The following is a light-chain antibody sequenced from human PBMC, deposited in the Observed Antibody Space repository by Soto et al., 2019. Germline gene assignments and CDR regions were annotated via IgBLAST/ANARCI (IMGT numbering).Light chain of an antibody. CDR2: GAS. J-gene: IGKJ5*01. Sequence: EMVMTQSPATLSVSPGERATLSCRASQSVSRNLAWYQQKPGQAPRLLIYGASTRATGIPARFSGSGSGTEFTLTISSLQSEDFAVYYCQQYNNWPPNTFGQGTRLEIK. CDR3: QQYNNWPPNT. V-gene: IGKV3-15*01. CDR1: QSVSRN.